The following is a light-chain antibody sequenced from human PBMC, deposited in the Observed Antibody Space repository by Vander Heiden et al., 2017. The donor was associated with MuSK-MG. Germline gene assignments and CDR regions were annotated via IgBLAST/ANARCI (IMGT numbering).Light chain of an antibody. V-gene: IGKV1-39*01. Sequence: DTQMTQAPSSLSASVGDRVNITCRASQSIRSYVNWYKQNSGKAPQVLIDEEPSLQSGVPSTSSARGPATGFTLTISMLIPEAFTTSYSQRSAGNAQTLGEGTKVEIK. CDR2: EEP. J-gene: IGKJ4*02. CDR1: QSIRSY. CDR3: QRSAGNAQT.